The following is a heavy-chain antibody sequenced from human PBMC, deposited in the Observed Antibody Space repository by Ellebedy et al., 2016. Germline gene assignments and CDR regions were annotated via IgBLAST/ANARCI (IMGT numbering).Heavy chain of an antibody. CDR1: GFTVSSNY. CDR3: ARDYIVSSGYRGAFEI. CDR2: IYSGGST. V-gene: IGHV3-53*01. Sequence: GGSLRLSCAASGFTVSSNYMSWVRQAPGKGLEWVSLIYSGGSTYYADSVKGRFTISRDNSKNTLYLQMNSLRPEDTAVYYCARDYIVSSGYRGAFEIWGQGTMVTVSS. J-gene: IGHJ3*02. D-gene: IGHD3-22*01.